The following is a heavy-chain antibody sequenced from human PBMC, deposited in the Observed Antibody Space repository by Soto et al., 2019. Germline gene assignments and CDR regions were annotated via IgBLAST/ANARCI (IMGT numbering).Heavy chain of an antibody. Sequence: QVQLVQSGAEVKKPGASVKVSCKASGYTFTSYGISWVRQAPGQGLEWMGWISAYNGNTNYAQKLQGRVTMTTDTATSTAYMERRSLRSDDTAVYYCARGLRSLGLLRVDNWFDPWGQGTLVTVSS. CDR1: GYTFTSYG. CDR3: ARGLRSLGLLRVDNWFDP. V-gene: IGHV1-18*01. D-gene: IGHD2-15*01. CDR2: ISAYNGNT. J-gene: IGHJ5*02.